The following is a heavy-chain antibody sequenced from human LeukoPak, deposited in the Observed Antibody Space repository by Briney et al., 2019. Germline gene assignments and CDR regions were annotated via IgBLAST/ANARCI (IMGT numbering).Heavy chain of an antibody. Sequence: SETLSLTCTVSGYSISSGYYWGWIRQPPGKGLEWIGSIYHSGSTYYNPSLKSRVTISVDTSKNQFSLKLSSVTAADTAVYYCAREYYYDSSAHAFDIWGQGTMVTVSS. CDR2: IYHSGST. CDR3: AREYYYDSSAHAFDI. D-gene: IGHD3-22*01. V-gene: IGHV4-38-2*02. CDR1: GYSISSGYY. J-gene: IGHJ3*02.